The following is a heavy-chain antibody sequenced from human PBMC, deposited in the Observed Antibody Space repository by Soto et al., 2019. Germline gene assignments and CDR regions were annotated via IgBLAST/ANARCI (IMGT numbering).Heavy chain of an antibody. D-gene: IGHD2-8*01. J-gene: IGHJ6*02. V-gene: IGHV1-8*01. CDR3: ARGSLNGKHYYGMDV. CDR1: GYTFTSYD. CDR2: MNPNSGNT. Sequence: SSVKVSCKASGYTFTSYDINWVRQATGQGLEWMGWMNPNSGNTDYAQKFQGRVAMTRNTSISTAYMELSSLRSEDTAVYYCARGSLNGKHYYGMDVWGQGTTVTVS.